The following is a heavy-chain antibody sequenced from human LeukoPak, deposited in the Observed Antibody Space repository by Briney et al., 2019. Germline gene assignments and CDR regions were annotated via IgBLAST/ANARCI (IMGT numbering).Heavy chain of an antibody. V-gene: IGHV1-69*01. CDR2: IVPIFGTA. J-gene: IGHJ4*02. CDR3: AILNVVPAVSYYSDY. Sequence: GSSVKVSCKASGGTFSSYAISWVRQAPGQGLEWMGGIVPIFGTANYAQKFQGRVTITADESTSTAYMELSSLRSEDTAVYYCAILNVVPAVSYYSDYWGQGTLVTVSS. CDR1: GGTFSSYA. D-gene: IGHD2-2*01.